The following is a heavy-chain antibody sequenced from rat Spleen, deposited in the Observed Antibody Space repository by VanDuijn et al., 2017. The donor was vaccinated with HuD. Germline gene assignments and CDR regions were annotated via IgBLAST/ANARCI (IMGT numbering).Heavy chain of an antibody. V-gene: IGHV2-63*01. D-gene: IGHD1-6*01. CDR1: EFSLTGNN. Sequence: QVQLKESGPGLVQPSQTLSLTCTVSEFSLTGNNIHWVRQPPGKGLEWMGRMRYDGDTSYNSALKSRLSISRDTSKNQVFLKMGSLQSDDTAMYFCARYENVYYGLRHWGQGVMVTVSS. J-gene: IGHJ2*01. CDR2: MRYDGDT. CDR3: ARYENVYYGLRH.